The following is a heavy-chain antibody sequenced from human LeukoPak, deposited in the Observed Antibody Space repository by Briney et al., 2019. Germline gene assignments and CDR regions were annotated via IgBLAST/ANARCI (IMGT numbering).Heavy chain of an antibody. CDR3: ARARNRNYYFHGVDV. D-gene: IGHD4-11*01. CDR2: IIPIYGTP. CDR1: GGTFNNYA. V-gene: IGHV1-69*13. Sequence: GASVKVSCKASGGTFNNYAINWVRQAPGQGLEWVGGIIPIYGTPHYAQKFQGRVTITADESTSTGYMEPSSLRSEDTAVYYCARARNRNYYFHGVDVWGQGTTVTVS. J-gene: IGHJ6*02.